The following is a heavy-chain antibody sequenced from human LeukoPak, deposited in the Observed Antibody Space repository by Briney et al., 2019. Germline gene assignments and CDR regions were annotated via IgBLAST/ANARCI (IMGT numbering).Heavy chain of an antibody. D-gene: IGHD3-3*01. CDR3: ARDDLYDFWSGYSNYYYYGMDV. Sequence: ASVKVSCKASGYTFTSYGINWVRQATGQGLEWMGWMNPNSGNTGYAQKFQGRVTMTRNTSISTAYMEPSSLRSEDTAVYYCARDDLYDFWSGYSNYYYYGMDVWGQGTTVTVSS. CDR2: MNPNSGNT. V-gene: IGHV1-8*01. J-gene: IGHJ6*02. CDR1: GYTFTSYG.